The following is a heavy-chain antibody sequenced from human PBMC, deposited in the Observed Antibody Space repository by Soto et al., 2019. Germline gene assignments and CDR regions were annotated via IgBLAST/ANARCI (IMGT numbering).Heavy chain of an antibody. V-gene: IGHV1-69*13. CDR3: ERDHWVSASNESYYYYYGMDV. CDR2: IIPIFGTA. Sequence: GASVKVSCKASGGTFISYAISWVRQAPGQGLEWLGGIIPIFGTANYAQKFQGRVTITADESTSTAYMERSSRRSEDTAVYYCERDHWVSASNESYYYYYGMDVWGQGTTVTVSS. D-gene: IGHD1-1*01. J-gene: IGHJ6*02. CDR1: GGTFISYA.